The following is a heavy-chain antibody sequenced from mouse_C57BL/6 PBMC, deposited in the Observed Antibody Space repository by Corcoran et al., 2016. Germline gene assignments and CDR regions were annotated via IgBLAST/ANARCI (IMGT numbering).Heavy chain of an antibody. CDR3: ASGTTKDY. V-gene: IGHV1-26*01. CDR2: INPNNGGT. CDR1: GYTFTDYY. J-gene: IGHJ2*01. Sequence: VQLQQSGPELVKPGASVKISCKASGYTFTDYYMNWVKQSHGKILKWIGDINPNNGGTSYNQKFKGKATLTVDKSSSTAYMELRSLTSEDSAVYYCASGTTKDYWGQGTTLTVSS. D-gene: IGHD1-1*01.